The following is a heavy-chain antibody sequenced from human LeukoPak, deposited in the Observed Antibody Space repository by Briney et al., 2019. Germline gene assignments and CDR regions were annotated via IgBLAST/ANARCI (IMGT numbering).Heavy chain of an antibody. V-gene: IGHV5-51*01. CDR3: AAAMYYYDSSGYYPRDAFDI. D-gene: IGHD3-22*01. CDR1: GYGFTSYW. CDR2: IYPGDSDT. J-gene: IGHJ3*02. Sequence: GESLKISCKGSGYGFTSYWIGWVRQMPGKGLEWMGIIYPGDSDTRYSPSFRGQVTISADKSISTAYLQWSSLKASDTAMYYCAAAMYYYDSSGYYPRDAFDIWGQGTMVTVSS.